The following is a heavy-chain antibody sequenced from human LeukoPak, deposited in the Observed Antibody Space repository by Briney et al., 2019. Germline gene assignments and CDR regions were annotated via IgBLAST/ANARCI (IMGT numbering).Heavy chain of an antibody. Sequence: PSETLSLTCAVYGGSFSGYYWSWIRQPPGKGLEWIGEINHSGSTNYNPSLKSRVTISVGTSKNQFSLKLSSVTAADTAVYYCARLTLPRYGSGSAIDYWGQGTLVTVSS. D-gene: IGHD3-10*01. J-gene: IGHJ4*02. V-gene: IGHV4-34*01. CDR3: ARLTLPRYGSGSAIDY. CDR1: GGSFSGYY. CDR2: INHSGST.